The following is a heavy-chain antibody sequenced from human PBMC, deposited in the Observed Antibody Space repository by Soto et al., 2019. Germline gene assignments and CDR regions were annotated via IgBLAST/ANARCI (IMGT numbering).Heavy chain of an antibody. J-gene: IGHJ4*02. CDR1: GGSFSGYY. Sequence: SETLSLTCAVYGGSFSGYYWSWIRQPPGKGLEWIGEINHSGSTNYNPSLESRVTISVDTSKNQFSLKLSSVTAADTAVYYCARNKNYYDSSGYYLVAWPTFDYWGQGTLVTVSS. D-gene: IGHD3-22*01. V-gene: IGHV4-34*01. CDR2: INHSGST. CDR3: ARNKNYYDSSGYYLVAWPTFDY.